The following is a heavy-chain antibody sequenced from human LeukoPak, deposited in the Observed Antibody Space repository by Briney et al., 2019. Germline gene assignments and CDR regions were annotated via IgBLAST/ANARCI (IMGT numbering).Heavy chain of an antibody. J-gene: IGHJ5*02. Sequence: SETLSLTCTVSGGSISSHYWSWLRQPPGKGLEWIGYIYYSGSTNYNPSLKSRVTISVDTSKNQFSLKLSSVTAADTAVYYCARDGGIAAAGPRFDPWGQGTLVTVSS. CDR1: GGSISSHY. V-gene: IGHV4-59*11. D-gene: IGHD6-13*01. CDR3: ARDGGIAAAGPRFDP. CDR2: IYYSGST.